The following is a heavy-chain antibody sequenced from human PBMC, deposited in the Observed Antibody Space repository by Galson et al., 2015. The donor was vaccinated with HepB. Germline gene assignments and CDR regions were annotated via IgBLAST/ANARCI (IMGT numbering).Heavy chain of an antibody. CDR2: IHDSGST. D-gene: IGHD6-13*01. J-gene: IGHJ5*02. CDR1: GGYISDSY. V-gene: IGHV4-59*08. Sequence: ETLSLTCTVSGGYISDSYWSWIRQPPGKELEWLGYIHDSGSTNYNPSLKSRVTISVDTSRNQFSLKLSSVTAADTAVYYCARRGYSSTWGPGILVAVSS. CDR3: ARRGYSST.